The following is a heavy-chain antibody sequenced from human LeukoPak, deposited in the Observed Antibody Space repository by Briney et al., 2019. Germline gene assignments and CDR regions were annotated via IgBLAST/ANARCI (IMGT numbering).Heavy chain of an antibody. D-gene: IGHD2-2*01. V-gene: IGHV3-48*01. J-gene: IGHJ6*03. CDR2: ISSSSSTI. CDR3: ARASYCSSTSCYPYYYYYMDV. CDR1: GFTFSSYS. Sequence: GGSLRLSCAASGFTFSSYSMNWVRQAPGKGLEWVSYISSSSSTIYYADSVKGRFTIYRDNAKNSPYLHMNSLRAEDTAVYYCARASYCSSTSCYPYYYYYMDVWGKGTTVTVSS.